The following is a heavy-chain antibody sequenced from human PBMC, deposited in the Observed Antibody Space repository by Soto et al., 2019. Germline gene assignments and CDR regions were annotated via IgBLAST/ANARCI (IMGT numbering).Heavy chain of an antibody. CDR2: ISTSSSTI. Sequence: PGGSLRLSCAASGFTFSTYNMNWVRQAPGKGLEWISYISTSSSTIYYADSVKGRFTISRDNAKNSLFLQMNSLRDEDTAIYYCARSHTLTGSTRFDPWGQGTLVTVSS. CDR1: GFTFSTYN. J-gene: IGHJ5*02. CDR3: ARSHTLTGSTRFDP. V-gene: IGHV3-48*02. D-gene: IGHD1-7*01.